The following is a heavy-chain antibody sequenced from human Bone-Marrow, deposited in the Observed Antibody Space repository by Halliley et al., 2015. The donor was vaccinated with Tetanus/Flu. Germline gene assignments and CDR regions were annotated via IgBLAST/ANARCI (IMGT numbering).Heavy chain of an antibody. CDR3: AKELITVFGVPSFDY. V-gene: IGHV3-30*18. CDR2: ISYDGSNT. J-gene: IGHJ4*02. D-gene: IGHD3-3*01. Sequence: SLRLSCAASGFTFRSYGMHWVRQAPGKGLESVAVISYDGSNTFYADSVKGRFTISRDNSKNTLYLQMDSLRPEETAVYYCAKELITVFGVPSFDYWGQGTLVTVSS. CDR1: GFTFRSYG.